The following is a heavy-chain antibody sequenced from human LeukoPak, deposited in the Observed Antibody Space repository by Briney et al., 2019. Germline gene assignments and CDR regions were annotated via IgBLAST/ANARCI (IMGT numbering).Heavy chain of an antibody. CDR3: ARDRSDDYSEGLPYYYYGMDV. CDR2: IYYSGST. V-gene: IGHV4-31*03. J-gene: IGHJ6*02. CDR1: GGSISSGGYY. Sequence: SETLSLTCTVSGGSISSGGYYWSWIRQHPGKGLEWIGYIYYSGSTYCNPFLKSRVTISVDTSKNQFSLKLSSVTAADTAVYYCARDRSDDYSEGLPYYYYGMDVWGQGTTVTVSS. D-gene: IGHD4-11*01.